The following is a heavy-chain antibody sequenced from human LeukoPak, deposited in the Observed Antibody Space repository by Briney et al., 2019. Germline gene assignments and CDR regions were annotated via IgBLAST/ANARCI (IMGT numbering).Heavy chain of an antibody. J-gene: IGHJ4*02. CDR1: GFTFSSHG. D-gene: IGHD3-22*01. CDR3: ARGPTYYYDSSGYYFDY. Sequence: GGSLRLSCAASGFTFSSHGMNWVRQAPGKGLEWVSGISPSGGITYYTDSVKGRFTISRDNSKNTQSLQMNSLRAEDTAVYYCARGPTYYYDSSGYYFDYWGQGTLVTVSS. V-gene: IGHV3-23*01. CDR2: ISPSGGIT.